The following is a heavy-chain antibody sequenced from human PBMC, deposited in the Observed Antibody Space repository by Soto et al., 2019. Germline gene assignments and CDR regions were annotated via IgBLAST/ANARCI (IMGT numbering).Heavy chain of an antibody. J-gene: IGHJ3*01. CDR2: IHSDGSST. CDR3: ARGDRGAFDL. CDR1: GFTFSYYW. Sequence: EVQPVESGGGLVQPGESLRLSCAASGFTFSYYWMHWVRQAPGKGLVWVSRIHSDGSSTTYADSVKGRFTISRDNARNTVYLQMNSLRVEDTAVYYCARGDRGAFDLWGQGTVVTVSS. V-gene: IGHV3-74*01. D-gene: IGHD1-26*01.